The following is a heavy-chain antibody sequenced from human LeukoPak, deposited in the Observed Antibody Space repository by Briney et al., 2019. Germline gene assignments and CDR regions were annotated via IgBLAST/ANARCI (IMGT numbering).Heavy chain of an antibody. Sequence: PGGSLRLSCAASGFTFDDYAMHWVRQAPGKGLEWVSGISWNSGSIGYADSVKGRFTISRDNAKNSLYLQMNSLRAEDTALYYCAKDMRPGRMGIIDYWGQGTLVTVSS. CDR1: GFTFDDYA. J-gene: IGHJ4*02. CDR3: AKDMRPGRMGIIDY. D-gene: IGHD7-27*01. V-gene: IGHV3-9*01. CDR2: ISWNSGSI.